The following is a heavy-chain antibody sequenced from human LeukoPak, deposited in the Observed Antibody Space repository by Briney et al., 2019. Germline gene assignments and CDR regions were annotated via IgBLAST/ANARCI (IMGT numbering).Heavy chain of an antibody. J-gene: IGHJ3*02. Sequence: PGGSLRLSCVASGFTLSSHNIKWVRQAPGKGLEWVSHISSSGSITYYGDSVKGRITISRDNAKNSVSLYMNSLRAEDSAVYYCARPGITAFDIWGQGTMVTVSS. V-gene: IGHV3-48*01. D-gene: IGHD3-10*01. CDR1: GFTLSSHN. CDR3: ARPGITAFDI. CDR2: ISSSGSIT.